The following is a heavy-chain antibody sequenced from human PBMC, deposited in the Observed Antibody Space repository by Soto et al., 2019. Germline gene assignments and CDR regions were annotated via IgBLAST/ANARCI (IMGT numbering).Heavy chain of an antibody. CDR3: ARRYGGNLDY. J-gene: IGHJ4*02. Sequence: PSETLSLTCTVSGGSISSYYWSWIRQPPGKGLEWIGYIYYSGSTNYNPSLKSRVTISVDTSKNQFSLKLSSVTAADTAVYYGARRYGGNLDYWGQGTLVTVSX. V-gene: IGHV4-59*01. CDR1: GGSISSYY. D-gene: IGHD1-1*01. CDR2: IYYSGST.